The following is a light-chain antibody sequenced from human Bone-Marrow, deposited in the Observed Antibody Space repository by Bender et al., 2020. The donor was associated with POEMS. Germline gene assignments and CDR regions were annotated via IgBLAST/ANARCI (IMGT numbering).Light chain of an antibody. CDR1: SNDVGGYNY. CDR2: DVS. Sequence: QSALTQPASVSGSPGQSITISCTGTSNDVGGYNYVSWYQQHPGKAPKLIIYDVSDRPSGLSNRFSGSKSGYTASLTISGLQAKDEANYYCSSYGIDSTWVFGGGTTVTVL. J-gene: IGLJ3*02. CDR3: SSYGIDSTWV. V-gene: IGLV2-14*03.